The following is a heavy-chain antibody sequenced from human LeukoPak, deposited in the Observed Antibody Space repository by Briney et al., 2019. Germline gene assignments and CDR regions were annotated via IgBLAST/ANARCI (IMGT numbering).Heavy chain of an antibody. CDR3: ARVLYDSGSCFDY. CDR2: ISYDGSNK. J-gene: IGHJ4*02. V-gene: IGHV3-30*04. Sequence: PGGSLRLSCAASGFTFSSYAMHWVRQAPGKGLEWVAVISYDGSNKYYADSVKGRFTISRDNAKNSLYLQMNSLRAEDTAVYYCARVLYDSGSCFDYWGQGTLVTVSS. CDR1: GFTFSSYA. D-gene: IGHD3-10*01.